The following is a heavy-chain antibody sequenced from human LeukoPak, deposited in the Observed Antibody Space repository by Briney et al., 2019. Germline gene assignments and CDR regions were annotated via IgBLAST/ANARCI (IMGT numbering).Heavy chain of an antibody. CDR2: IYYSGST. Sequence: SETLSLTCTVSGGSISSYYWSWIRQPPGKGLEWIGYIYYSGSTNYNPALKSRVTISVDTSKHQFSLKLSSVTAADTAVYYCARGAVLLWFGGLSAPRTNWFDPWGQGTLVTVSS. D-gene: IGHD3-10*01. V-gene: IGHV4-59*01. CDR1: GGSISSYY. J-gene: IGHJ5*02. CDR3: ARGAVLLWFGGLSAPRTNWFDP.